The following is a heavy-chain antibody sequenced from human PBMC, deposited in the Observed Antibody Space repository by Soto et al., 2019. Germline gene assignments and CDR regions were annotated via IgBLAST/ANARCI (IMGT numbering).Heavy chain of an antibody. Sequence: GGSLRLSCAASGFTFSSYSMNWVRQAPGKGLEWVSSISSSSSYIYYADSVKGRFTISRDNAKNSLYLQMNSLRAEDTAVYYCARGNGTITIFGVVTLYYFDYWGQGTLVTVSS. CDR2: ISSSSSYI. CDR3: ARGNGTITIFGVVTLYYFDY. V-gene: IGHV3-21*01. J-gene: IGHJ4*02. CDR1: GFTFSSYS. D-gene: IGHD3-3*01.